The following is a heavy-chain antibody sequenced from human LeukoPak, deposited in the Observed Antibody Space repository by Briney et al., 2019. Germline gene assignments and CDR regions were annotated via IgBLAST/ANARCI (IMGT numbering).Heavy chain of an antibody. V-gene: IGHV4-31*03. J-gene: IGHJ4*02. CDR1: GGSISSGGYY. CDR2: IFYSGGT. CDR3: ARIIVVVPASMRGGFDY. Sequence: SETLSLTCTVSGGSISSGGYYWSWIRQHPGKGLEWIGYIFYSGGTYYNPSLKSRVTISVDTSKNQFSLNLSSVTAADTAVYYCARIIVVVPASMRGGFDYWGQGTLVTVSS. D-gene: IGHD2-2*01.